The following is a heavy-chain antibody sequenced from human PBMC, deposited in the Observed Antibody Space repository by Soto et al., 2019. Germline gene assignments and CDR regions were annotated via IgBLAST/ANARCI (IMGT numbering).Heavy chain of an antibody. CDR3: TRDPLSFFECSSTSCYGSPDY. Sequence: GGSLRLSCTASGFTFGDYAMSWFRQAPGKGLEWVGFIRSKAYGGTTEYAASVKGRFTISRDDSKSIAYLQMNSLKTEDTAVYYCTRDPLSFFECSSTSCYGSPDYWGQGTLVTVSS. CDR2: IRSKAYGGTT. D-gene: IGHD2-2*01. V-gene: IGHV3-49*03. CDR1: GFTFGDYA. J-gene: IGHJ4*02.